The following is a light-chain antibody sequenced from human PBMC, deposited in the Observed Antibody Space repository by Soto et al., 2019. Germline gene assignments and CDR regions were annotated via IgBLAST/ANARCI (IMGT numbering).Light chain of an antibody. CDR1: SSDVGGYNY. J-gene: IGLJ2*01. Sequence: QSALTQPPSASGSPGQSVTISCTGTSSDVGGYNYVSWYQQHPGKAPKLMIYEVTKRPSGVPDRFSGSKSGNTASLTVSGLLAEDEADYYCSSYTSSYTLVVFGGGTKLTVL. CDR3: SSYTSSYTLVV. V-gene: IGLV2-8*01. CDR2: EVT.